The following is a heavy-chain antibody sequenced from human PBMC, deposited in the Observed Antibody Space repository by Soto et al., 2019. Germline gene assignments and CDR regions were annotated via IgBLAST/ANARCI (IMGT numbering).Heavy chain of an antibody. D-gene: IGHD6-19*01. J-gene: IGHJ4*02. CDR3: AHRPSGWYLFDY. CDR1: GFSLSTSGVG. CDR2: IYWNDDK. V-gene: IGHV2-5*01. Sequence: SGPTLVNPTQTLTLTCTFSGFSLSTSGVGVAWTRQPPGKALEWLALIYWNDDKRYSPSLKARLTITKDTSKNQVVLTMTNMDPVDTATYYCAHRPSGWYLFDYWGQGTLVTVSS.